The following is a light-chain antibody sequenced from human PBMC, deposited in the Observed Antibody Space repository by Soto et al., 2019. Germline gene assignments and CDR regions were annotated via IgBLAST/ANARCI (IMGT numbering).Light chain of an antibody. J-gene: IGKJ3*01. CDR1: QSVSSN. CDR2: AAS. CDR3: HQYNNWPFT. V-gene: IGKV3-15*01. Sequence: EIVMTQSPATLSVSPGERATLSCRASQSVSSNLAWYQQKPGQAPRLLIYAASTRATGIPARFSGSGSGTEFSLTISRLQSEDFAVYYGHQYNNWPFTFGPGTKVDIK.